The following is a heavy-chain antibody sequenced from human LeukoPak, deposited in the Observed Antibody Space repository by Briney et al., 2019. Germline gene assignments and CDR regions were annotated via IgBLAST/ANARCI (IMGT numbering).Heavy chain of an antibody. D-gene: IGHD1-26*01. CDR3: ARDLLQFDY. J-gene: IGHJ4*02. CDR2: IWYDGSNK. V-gene: IGHV3-33*01. CDR1: GFAISSYG. Sequence: GGSLRLSCAASGFAISSYGMHWVRQAPVKGLEWVAVIWYDGSNKYYADSVKGRFTISRDNSKNTLYLQMNSLRAEDTAVYYCARDLLQFDYWGQGTLVTVSS.